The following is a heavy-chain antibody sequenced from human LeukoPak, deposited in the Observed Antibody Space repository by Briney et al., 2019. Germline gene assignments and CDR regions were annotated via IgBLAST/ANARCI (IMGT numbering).Heavy chain of an antibody. V-gene: IGHV6-1*01. CDR3: AREGSDGYLFDY. D-gene: IGHD3-22*01. Sequence: SQTLSLTCAISGDSVSSNSATWDWIRQSPSRGLELLGRTYYRSKWYNDYAVSVKSRVTINPDTSKNQFSLQLNSVTPEDTAVYYCAREGSDGYLFDYWGQGSLVIVSS. CDR2: TYYRSKWYN. J-gene: IGHJ4*02. CDR1: GDSVSSNSAT.